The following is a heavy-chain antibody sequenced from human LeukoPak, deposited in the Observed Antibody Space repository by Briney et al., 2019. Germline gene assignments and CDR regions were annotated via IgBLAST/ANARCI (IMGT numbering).Heavy chain of an antibody. J-gene: IGHJ4*02. Sequence: PGGSLRLSCAASGFTFSSYSMNWVRQAPGKGLEWVSYISSSSSTIYYADSVKGRFTISRDNAKNSLYLQMNSLRAEDTAVYYCARGLCSNTGCYNRAGYWGQGTLVTVSS. CDR2: ISSSSSTI. V-gene: IGHV3-48*01. D-gene: IGHD2-2*02. CDR3: ARGLCSNTGCYNRAGY. CDR1: GFTFSSYS.